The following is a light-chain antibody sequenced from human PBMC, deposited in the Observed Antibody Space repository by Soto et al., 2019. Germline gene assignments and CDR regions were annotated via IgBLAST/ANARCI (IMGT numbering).Light chain of an antibody. J-gene: IGLJ7*01. CDR1: SSDVGGYNY. V-gene: IGLV2-14*01. Sequence: QSVLTQPASVSGSPGQSITISCTGTSSDVGGYNYVSWYQQHPGKAPKLMIYDVSNRPSGVSNRFSGSKSGNTASLTISGLQAEDEADYYCSSHTSSSTLVFGRGTQLTVL. CDR3: SSHTSSSTLV. CDR2: DVS.